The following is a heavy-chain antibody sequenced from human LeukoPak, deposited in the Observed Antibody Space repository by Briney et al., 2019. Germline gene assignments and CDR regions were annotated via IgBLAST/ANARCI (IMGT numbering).Heavy chain of an antibody. D-gene: IGHD1-26*01. J-gene: IGHJ4*02. Sequence: PSETLSLTCTVSGDSISSGDYYWSWIRQPPGKGLEWIGYIYYSGSTNYNPSLKSRVTISVDTSKNQFSLKLSSVTAADTAVYYCARGSGGILFDYWGQGTLATVSS. CDR1: GDSISSGDYY. CDR3: ARGSGGILFDY. CDR2: IYYSGST. V-gene: IGHV4-61*08.